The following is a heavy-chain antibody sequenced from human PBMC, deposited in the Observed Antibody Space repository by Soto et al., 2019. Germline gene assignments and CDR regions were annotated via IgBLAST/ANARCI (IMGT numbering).Heavy chain of an antibody. V-gene: IGHV3-30*18. CDR3: AKDHKGIAARPGPSHSDY. J-gene: IGHJ4*02. D-gene: IGHD6-6*01. CDR1: GFTFSSYG. CDR2: ISYDGSNK. Sequence: LRLSCAASGFTFSSYGMHWVRQAPGKGLEWVAVISYDGSNKYYADSVKGRFTISRDNSKNTLYLQMNSLRAEDTAVYYCAKDHKGIAARPGPSHSDYWGQGTLVTVSS.